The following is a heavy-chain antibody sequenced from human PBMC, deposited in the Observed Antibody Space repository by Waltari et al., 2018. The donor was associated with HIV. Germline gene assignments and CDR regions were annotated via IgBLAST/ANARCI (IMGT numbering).Heavy chain of an antibody. J-gene: IGHJ6*02. Sequence: QVQLVQSGAEVKKPGASVKVSCKASGYTFTSYDINWVRQDTGHGLEWMGWMNPNSGNTGYAQKFQGRVTMTRNTSIGTAYMELSSLRSEDTAVYYCAGIRITMVRGVIIRDGMDVWGQGTTVTVSS. CDR1: GYTFTSYD. CDR3: AGIRITMVRGVIIRDGMDV. CDR2: MNPNSGNT. V-gene: IGHV1-8*01. D-gene: IGHD3-10*01.